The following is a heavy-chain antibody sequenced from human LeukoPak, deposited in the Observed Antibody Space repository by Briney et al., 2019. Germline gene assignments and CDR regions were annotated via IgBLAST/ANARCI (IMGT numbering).Heavy chain of an antibody. CDR1: GFTVSSNY. V-gene: IGHV3-53*01. CDR2: IYSGGST. J-gene: IGHJ5*01. D-gene: IGHD4-23*01. Sequence: GGSLRLSCAASGFTVSSNYMSWVRQAPGKGLEWVSVIYSGGSTYYADSVKGRFTISRDNSKNTLYLQMNSLRAEDTAVYYCARVQDYGGNGWFDPWGQGILVTVSS. CDR3: ARVQDYGGNGWFDP.